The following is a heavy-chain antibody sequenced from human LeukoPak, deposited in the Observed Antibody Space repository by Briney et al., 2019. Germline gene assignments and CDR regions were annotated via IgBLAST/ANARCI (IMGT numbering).Heavy chain of an antibody. V-gene: IGHV1-2*02. CDR2: INPNSGGT. D-gene: IGHD5-24*01. J-gene: IGHJ6*03. CDR3: ARVVGSWRWLQILRGVDDYYYMDV. CDR1: GYTFTGYY. Sequence: ASVKVSCKASGYTFTGYYMHWVRQAPGQGLEWMGWINPNSGGTNYAQKFQGRVTMTRDTSISTAYMELSRLRSDDTAVYYCARVVGSWRWLQILRGVDDYYYMDVWGKGTTVTISS.